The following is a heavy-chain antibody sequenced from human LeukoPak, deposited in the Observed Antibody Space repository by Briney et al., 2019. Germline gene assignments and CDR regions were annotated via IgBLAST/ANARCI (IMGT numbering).Heavy chain of an antibody. CDR2: IKQDGSEK. Sequence: GGSLRLSCAACGFTFSSYWMSWVRQAPGKGLEWVANIKQDGSEKYYVDSVKGRFTISRDNAKNSLYLQMNSLRAEDTAVYYCARGIVVVPAALFDPWGQGTLVTVSS. J-gene: IGHJ5*02. CDR1: GFTFSSYW. CDR3: ARGIVVVPAALFDP. D-gene: IGHD2-2*01. V-gene: IGHV3-7*03.